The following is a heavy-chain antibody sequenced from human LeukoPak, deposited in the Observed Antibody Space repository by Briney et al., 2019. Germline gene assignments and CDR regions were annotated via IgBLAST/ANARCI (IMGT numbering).Heavy chain of an antibody. CDR1: GFTFSRYA. CDR2: ISARGGST. Sequence: QTRGSLGLSCVAFGFTFSRYAVSWVRPAPGEGLGWDSVISARGGSTSYADSVTGRLTISRDNSKNTLYLQMNSLTAEDTAVYYCAKVLRSGYVWRSYRYPDYWGQGTRVTVSS. CDR3: AKVLRSGYVWRSYRYPDY. D-gene: IGHD3-16*02. V-gene: IGHV3-23*01. J-gene: IGHJ4*02.